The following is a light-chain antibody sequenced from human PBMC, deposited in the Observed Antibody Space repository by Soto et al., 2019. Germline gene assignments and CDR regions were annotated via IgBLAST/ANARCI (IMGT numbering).Light chain of an antibody. J-gene: IGKJ4*01. CDR2: GAS. CDR3: QQYDSSPLT. V-gene: IGKV3-20*01. CDR1: QSVSSSY. Sequence: EIVLTQSPGTLSLSPGERATLSCRARQSVSSSYLAWYQQKSGQAPRLLIYGASSRATGIPDRFSGSGSGTDFTLTISRLEPEDVAVYYCQQYDSSPLTFGGGTKVEIK.